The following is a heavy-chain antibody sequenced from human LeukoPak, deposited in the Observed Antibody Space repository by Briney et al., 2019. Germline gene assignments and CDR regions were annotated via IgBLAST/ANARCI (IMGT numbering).Heavy chain of an antibody. D-gene: IGHD3-16*01. CDR3: AREVHDYVWGSQHDALDI. Sequence: PSETLSLTCTVSGGSISSGSYYWSWIRQPAGKGLEWIGRIYTSVNTHYNPSLKSRVSISVVTSKNQFSLQLSSVTAADTAVYYCAREVHDYVWGSQHDALDIWGQGTMVTVSS. CDR1: GGSISSGSYY. J-gene: IGHJ3*02. CDR2: IYTSVNT. V-gene: IGHV4-61*02.